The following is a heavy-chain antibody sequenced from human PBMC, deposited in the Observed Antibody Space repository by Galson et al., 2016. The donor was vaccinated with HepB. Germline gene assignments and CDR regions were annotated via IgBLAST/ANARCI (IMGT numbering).Heavy chain of an antibody. Sequence: SLRLSCAASGFTLGNYAMAWVRQAPGKGLEWVSSISPDAFEKHSRDAVKGRFTISRDNSKNSLYLQMNSLRAEDTAVYYFAREDPNVAVAALDYWGQGTLVTVSS. CDR3: AREDPNVAVAALDY. CDR2: ISPDAFEK. CDR1: GFTLGNYA. V-gene: IGHV3-23*01. J-gene: IGHJ4*02. D-gene: IGHD6-19*01.